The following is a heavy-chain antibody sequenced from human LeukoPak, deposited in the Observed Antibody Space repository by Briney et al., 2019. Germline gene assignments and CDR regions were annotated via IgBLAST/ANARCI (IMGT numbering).Heavy chain of an antibody. D-gene: IGHD3-10*01. CDR3: AAAAYGSGSYTVDY. V-gene: IGHV4-61*08. CDR1: GGSISSGDYY. CDR2: IYYRGST. Sequence: PSETLSLTCTVSGGSISSGDYYWSWIRQPPGKGLEWIGYIYYRGSTKYNPSLKSRVTISVDTSNNQFSLKLSSVTAADTAVYYCAAAAYGSGSYTVDYWGQGTLSPSPQ. J-gene: IGHJ4*02.